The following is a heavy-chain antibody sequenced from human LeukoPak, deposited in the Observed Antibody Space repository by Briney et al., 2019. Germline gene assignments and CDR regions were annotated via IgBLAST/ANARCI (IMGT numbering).Heavy chain of an antibody. D-gene: IGHD4-17*01. Sequence: PGGSLRLSRVASEFTFSDFWMSWVRQAPGKGLERVANIKQDGTEKYYVDSVKGRFTVSRDNAKNSLDLQMNSVRAEDTAVYYCVRAIDYGYPGGYWGQGTLVTVSS. CDR3: VRAIDYGYPGGY. CDR2: IKQDGTEK. CDR1: EFTFSDFW. V-gene: IGHV3-7*01. J-gene: IGHJ4*02.